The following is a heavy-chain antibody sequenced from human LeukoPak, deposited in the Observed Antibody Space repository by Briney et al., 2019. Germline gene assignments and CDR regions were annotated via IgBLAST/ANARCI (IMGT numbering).Heavy chain of an antibody. Sequence: ASVKVSCKASGYTFTGYYMHWVRQAPGQGLEWMGWINPNSGGTKYAQKFQGRVTMTSDASISTAYMELSSLRSDDTAVYYCASRPDQHLLYYFDYWGQGALVTVSS. CDR2: INPNSGGT. CDR1: GYTFTGYY. CDR3: ASRPDQHLLYYFDY. V-gene: IGHV1-2*02. J-gene: IGHJ4*02. D-gene: IGHD2-15*01.